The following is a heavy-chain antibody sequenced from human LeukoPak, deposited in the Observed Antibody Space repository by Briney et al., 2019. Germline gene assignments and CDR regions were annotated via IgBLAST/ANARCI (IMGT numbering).Heavy chain of an antibody. D-gene: IGHD6-13*01. J-gene: IGHJ4*02. CDR3: ARGQIFVAAAGPTLDY. CDR1: GFTFSSYA. Sequence: GGSLRLSCAASGFTFSSYAMSWVRQAPGKGLEYVSAISSNGGSTYYANSVKGRFTISRDNSKNTLYLQMGSLRAEDMAVYYCARGQIFVAAAGPTLDYWGQGTLVTVSS. V-gene: IGHV3-64*01. CDR2: ISSNGGST.